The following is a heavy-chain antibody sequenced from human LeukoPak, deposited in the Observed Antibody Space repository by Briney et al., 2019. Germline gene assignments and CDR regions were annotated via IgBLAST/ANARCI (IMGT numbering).Heavy chain of an antibody. D-gene: IGHD1-26*01. CDR2: IIPISGTT. CDR3: ARKLRLGGNWFDP. V-gene: IGHV1-69*13. J-gene: IGHJ5*02. CDR1: GGTFTSYA. Sequence: ASVKVSCKTSGGTFTSYAITWVRQAPGQGLEWMGKIIPISGTTNYAQKFQGRVTFPADESTSTAYMELSSLRSEDTALYYCARKLRLGGNWFDPWGQGTLVTVSS.